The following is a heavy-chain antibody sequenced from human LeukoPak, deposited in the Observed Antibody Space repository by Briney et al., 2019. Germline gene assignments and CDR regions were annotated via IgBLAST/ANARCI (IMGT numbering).Heavy chain of an antibody. CDR2: ISGSGGST. V-gene: IGHV3-23*01. CDR3: AKVKSSGWYPFDY. J-gene: IGHJ4*02. CDR1: GFTFSSYA. D-gene: IGHD6-19*01. Sequence: GGSLRLSCAASGFTFSSYAMSWVRQAPGKGLEWVSAISGSGGSTYYADPVKGRFTISRDNSKNTLYLQMNSLRAEDTAVYYCAKVKSSGWYPFDYWGQGTLVTVSS.